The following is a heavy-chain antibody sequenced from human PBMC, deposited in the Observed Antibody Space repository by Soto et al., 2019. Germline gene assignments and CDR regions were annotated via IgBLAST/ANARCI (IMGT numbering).Heavy chain of an antibody. CDR3: ATQIDTVMVFRD. CDR2: ISPYNGNT. V-gene: IGHV1-18*01. D-gene: IGHD5-18*01. Sequence: QVQLVQSGAEVKKPEASVKVSCKASDKTFLSYGISWVRQGPGPGLEWMGWISPYNGNTNYAQKLQGRVTMTTDTSTSTAYMELRSLRSDDTAVYYCATQIDTVMVFRDWGQGTLVTVSS. J-gene: IGHJ4*02. CDR1: DKTFLSYG.